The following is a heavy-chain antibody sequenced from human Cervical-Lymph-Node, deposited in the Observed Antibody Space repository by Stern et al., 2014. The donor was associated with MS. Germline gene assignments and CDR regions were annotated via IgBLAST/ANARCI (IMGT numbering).Heavy chain of an antibody. J-gene: IGHJ4*02. V-gene: IGHV5-51*01. CDR3: ARHESAYGDYV. CDR2: IYPGDSDT. CDR1: GYSFNSYW. Sequence: EVQLEESGAEVKKPGESLKISCKGSGYSFNSYWIGWVRQMPGKGLEWMGIIYPGDSDTRSSPAFQSQVTITADKAINTAYLQWSSLKASDTAMYYCARHESAYGDYVWGQGTLVTVSS. D-gene: IGHD4-17*01.